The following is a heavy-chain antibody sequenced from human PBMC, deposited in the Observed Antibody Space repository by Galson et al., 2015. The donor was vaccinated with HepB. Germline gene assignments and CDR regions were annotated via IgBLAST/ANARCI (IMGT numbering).Heavy chain of an antibody. CDR3: ARAGYCGGDCSWGGFRYYYYGMDV. CDR1: GFTVSSNY. J-gene: IGHJ6*02. Sequence: SLRLSCAASGFTVSSNYMSWVRQAPGKGLEWVSVIYSGGSTYYADSVKGRFTISRDNSRNTLYLQMNSLRAEDTAVYYCARAGYCGGDCSWGGFRYYYYGMDVWGQGTTVTVSS. V-gene: IGHV3-66*01. D-gene: IGHD2-21*02. CDR2: IYSGGST.